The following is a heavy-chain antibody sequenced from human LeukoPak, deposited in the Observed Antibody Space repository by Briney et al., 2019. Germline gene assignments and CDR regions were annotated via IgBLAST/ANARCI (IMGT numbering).Heavy chain of an antibody. D-gene: IGHD6-13*01. J-gene: IGHJ6*02. CDR2: IIPIFGTA. Sequence: GASVKVSCKASGGTFSSYAISWVRQAPGQGLEWMGGIIPIFGTANYAQKFQGRVTITADESTSPAYMELSSLRSEDTAVYYCARGRSSSWYPVYGMDVWGQGTTVTVSS. CDR3: ARGRSSSWYPVYGMDV. V-gene: IGHV1-69*13. CDR1: GGTFSSYA.